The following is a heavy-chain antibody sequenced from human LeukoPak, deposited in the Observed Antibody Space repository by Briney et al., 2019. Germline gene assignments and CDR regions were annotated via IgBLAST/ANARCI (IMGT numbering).Heavy chain of an antibody. CDR2: MNNGPGAT. D-gene: IGHD5-12*01. V-gene: IGHV3-23*01. Sequence: GGSLRLSCAASGFSFSTSPVSWVRQPPGKGLEWVSAMNNGPGATFYRDSVRGRFTISRDDSESTLYLQMNSLRAEDTGTYYCAKTHYDLLDVWGQGTTVTVSS. CDR1: GFSFSTSP. J-gene: IGHJ6*02. CDR3: AKTHYDLLDV.